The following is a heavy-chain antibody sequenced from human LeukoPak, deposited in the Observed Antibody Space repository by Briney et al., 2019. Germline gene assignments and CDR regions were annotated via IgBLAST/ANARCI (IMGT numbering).Heavy chain of an antibody. CDR1: GFTFSSYA. Sequence: GGSLRLSCAASGFTFSSYAMSWVRQAPGKGLEWVSAISGSGGSTYYADSVKGWFTISRDNSKNTLYLQMNSLRAEDTALYYCSKATPPRDGSNPDYWGQGTLVTVSS. D-gene: IGHD5-24*01. V-gene: IGHV3-23*01. J-gene: IGHJ4*02. CDR3: SKATPPRDGSNPDY. CDR2: ISGSGGST.